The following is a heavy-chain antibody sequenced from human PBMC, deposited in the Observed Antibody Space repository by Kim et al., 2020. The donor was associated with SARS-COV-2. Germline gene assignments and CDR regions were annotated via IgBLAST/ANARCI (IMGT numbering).Heavy chain of an antibody. CDR2: ISYDGSNK. V-gene: IGHV3-30*18. CDR3: AKEDYQEGAFDI. D-gene: IGHD3-10*01. Sequence: GGSLRLSCAASGFTFSSYGMHWVRQAPGKGLEWVAVISYDGSNKYYADSVKGRFTISRDNSKNTLYLQMNSLRAEDTAVYYCAKEDYQEGAFDIWGQGTMVTVSS. J-gene: IGHJ3*02. CDR1: GFTFSSYG.